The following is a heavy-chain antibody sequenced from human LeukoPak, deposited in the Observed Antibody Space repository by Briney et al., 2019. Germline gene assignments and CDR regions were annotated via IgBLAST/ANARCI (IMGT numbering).Heavy chain of an antibody. CDR2: ISGGSGTI. D-gene: IGHD4-17*01. CDR1: GFTFSSYE. J-gene: IGHJ5*02. V-gene: IGHV3-48*03. Sequence: GGSLRLSCAASGFTFSSYEMNWVRQAPGKGLEWVSFISGGSGTIYYADSVKGRFTISRDNAKNPLYLQMNSLRVEDTAVYYCARDRDYGDYRPVSFDLWGQGTLVTVSS. CDR3: ARDRDYGDYRPVSFDL.